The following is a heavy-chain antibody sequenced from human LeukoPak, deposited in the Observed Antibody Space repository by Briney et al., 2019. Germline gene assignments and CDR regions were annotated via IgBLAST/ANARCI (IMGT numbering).Heavy chain of an antibody. D-gene: IGHD3-10*01. CDR3: ARDRSLELLWFGEASDY. V-gene: IGHV1-18*01. CDR2: ISAYNGNT. CDR1: GYTFTSYG. J-gene: IGHJ4*02. Sequence: ASVKVSCKASGYTFTSYGISWVRQAPGQGLEWMGWISAYNGNTNYAQELQGRVTMTTDTSTSTAYMELRSLRSDDTAVYYCARDRSLELLWFGEASDYWGQGTLVTVSS.